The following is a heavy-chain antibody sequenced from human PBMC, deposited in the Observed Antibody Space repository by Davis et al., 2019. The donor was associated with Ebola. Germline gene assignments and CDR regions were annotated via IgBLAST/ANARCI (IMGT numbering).Heavy chain of an antibody. CDR2: IYYSGST. V-gene: IGHV4-31*03. J-gene: IGHJ3*02. CDR3: ARDFVPAAIRGTAFDI. CDR1: GGSISRGGSY. Sequence: PSETLSLTCTVSGGSISRGGSYWTWIRQHPGKGLEWIGYIYYSGSTYYKPSLKSRVTISLDTSKNQFSLNLYSVTAADTAVYYCARDFVPAAIRGTAFDIWGQGTMVTVSS. D-gene: IGHD2-2*01.